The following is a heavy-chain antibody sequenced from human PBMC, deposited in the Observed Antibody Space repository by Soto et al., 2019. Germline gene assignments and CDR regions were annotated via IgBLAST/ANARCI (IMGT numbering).Heavy chain of an antibody. J-gene: IGHJ5*02. Sequence: QEQLVQSGAEVKKPGASVKVSCKTSGYTFTDYDINWVRQATGQGLEWIGWMNPNSGETGYAQKFQGRVIMPRSASLSTAYLELSSLRSEDTAVYYCARVAVAARPRWYNWFDPWGQGTLVTVSS. CDR2: MNPNSGET. D-gene: IGHD2-15*01. CDR1: GYTFTDYD. CDR3: ARVAVAARPRWYNWFDP. V-gene: IGHV1-8*01.